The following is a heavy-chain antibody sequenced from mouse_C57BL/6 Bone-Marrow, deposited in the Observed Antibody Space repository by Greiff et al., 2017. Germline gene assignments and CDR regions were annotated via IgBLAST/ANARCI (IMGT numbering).Heavy chain of an antibody. J-gene: IGHJ2*01. CDR1: GFTFSDYY. V-gene: IGHV5-12*01. D-gene: IGHD2-3*01. CDR2: ISNGGGST. CDR3: ARQGDGYWDY. Sequence: EVKLVESGGGLVQPGGSLKLSCAASGFTFSDYYMYWVRQTPEKRLEWVAYISNGGGSTYYPDTVKGRFTISRDNAKNTLYLQMSRLKSEDTAMYYCARQGDGYWDYWGQGTTLTVSS.